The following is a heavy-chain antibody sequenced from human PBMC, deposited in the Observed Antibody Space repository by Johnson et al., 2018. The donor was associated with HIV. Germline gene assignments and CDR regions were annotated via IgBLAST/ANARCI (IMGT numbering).Heavy chain of an antibody. J-gene: IGHJ3*02. CDR1: GFTFSRYW. CDR3: ARDGEDSSGWDNVGAFDI. V-gene: IGHV3-7*01. CDR2: IKQDGSEK. D-gene: IGHD6-19*01. Sequence: VQLVESGGGLVQPGGSLRLSCAASGFTFSRYWMSWVRQAPGKGLEWVANIKQDGSEKYYVDSVKGRFTISRDNAKNSLYLQMNSLRAEDTAVYYCARDGEDSSGWDNVGAFDIWGQGTMVTVSS.